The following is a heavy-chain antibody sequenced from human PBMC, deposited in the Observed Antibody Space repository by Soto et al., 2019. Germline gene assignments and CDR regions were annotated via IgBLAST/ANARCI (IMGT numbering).Heavy chain of an antibody. CDR2: INTYNQNT. D-gene: IGHD6-19*01. V-gene: IGHV1-18*04. Sequence: ASVKVSCKASGYTFTNFGITWLRQAPGQGLEWMGWINTYNQNTIYAQKFQGRVTMTTDTSTSTSYLELGSLRSDDTGVYYCGRESSGSGWSFDFWGQGSLVTVSS. J-gene: IGHJ4*02. CDR1: GYTFTNFG. CDR3: GRESSGSGWSFDF.